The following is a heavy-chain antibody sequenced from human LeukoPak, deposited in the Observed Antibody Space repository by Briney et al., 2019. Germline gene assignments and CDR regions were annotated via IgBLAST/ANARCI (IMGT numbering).Heavy chain of an antibody. D-gene: IGHD3-22*01. Sequence: PSETLSLTCTVSGDSISTSSYYWGWIRQPPGKGLEWLGSIYYSGITHYNQSLKRRVTIYVDTSRNQFSLHLYSVTAADTAVFYCARSDYYDYRQIDFWGQGTLVTVSS. CDR1: GDSISTSSYY. CDR3: ARSDYYDYRQIDF. J-gene: IGHJ4*02. V-gene: IGHV4-39*01. CDR2: IYYSGIT.